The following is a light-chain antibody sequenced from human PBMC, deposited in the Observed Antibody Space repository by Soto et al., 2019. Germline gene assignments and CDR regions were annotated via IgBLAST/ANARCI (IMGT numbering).Light chain of an antibody. CDR1: QGISSY. J-gene: IGKJ4*01. CDR2: AAS. CDR3: QQANSFPVT. Sequence: AIRMTQSPSSLSASTGDRVTITCRASQGISSYLAWYQQKPGKAPKRLIYAASSLQSGVPSRFSGSGSGTDFTLTISSLQPEDFATYYCQQANSFPVTFGGGTKV. V-gene: IGKV1-8*01.